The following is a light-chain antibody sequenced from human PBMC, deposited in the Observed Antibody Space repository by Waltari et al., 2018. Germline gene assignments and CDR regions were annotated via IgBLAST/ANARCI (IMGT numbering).Light chain of an antibody. J-gene: IGKJ1*01. CDR2: AAS. CDR1: QSVSSSY. CDR3: QQYGSSMWT. Sequence: DIVLTQSPGTLSLSPGERATLSCRASQSVSSSYLAWYQQQPGQAPRLLIYAASSRASGIPDRFSGSGSGTDFTLTISRLEPEDFAVYYCQQYGSSMWTFGQGTKVENK. V-gene: IGKV3-20*01.